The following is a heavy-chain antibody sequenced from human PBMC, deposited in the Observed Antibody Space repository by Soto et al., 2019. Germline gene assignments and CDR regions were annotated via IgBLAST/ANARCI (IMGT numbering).Heavy chain of an antibody. V-gene: IGHV4-30-4*01. CDR2: IYYSGST. Sequence: QVQLQESGPGLVKPSQTLSLTCTVSGGSISSGDYYWSWIRQPPGKGLEWIGYIYYSGSTYYNPSLKSRVTISVDTSKNQFSLKLSSVTAADTAVYYCAREYDSWSGYSQYYFDYWGQGTLVTVSS. CDR3: AREYDSWSGYSQYYFDY. J-gene: IGHJ4*02. CDR1: GGSISSGDYY. D-gene: IGHD3-3*01.